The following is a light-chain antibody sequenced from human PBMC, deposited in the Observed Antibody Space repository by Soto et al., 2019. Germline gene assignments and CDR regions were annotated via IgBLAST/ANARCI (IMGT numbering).Light chain of an antibody. Sequence: DIQMTQFPSSLSASVGDRVTITCRASQSISSYLNWYQHKPGKAPKVLIYAASSLQSGVPSRFSGSGSGTDFNLTINSLQPEDFATYFCQQSFTTPLTFGGGTKVDIK. CDR2: AAS. CDR3: QQSFTTPLT. V-gene: IGKV1-39*01. J-gene: IGKJ4*01. CDR1: QSISSY.